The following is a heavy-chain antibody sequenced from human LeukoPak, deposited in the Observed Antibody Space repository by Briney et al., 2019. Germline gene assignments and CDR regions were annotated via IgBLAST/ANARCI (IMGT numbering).Heavy chain of an antibody. D-gene: IGHD5-18*01. CDR3: AGTWIQLWLSPYNWFDP. V-gene: IGHV3-64*04. CDR1: GFTFSSYA. J-gene: IGHJ5*02. CDR2: ISSNGGST. Sequence: QPGGSLRLSCSASGFTFSSYAMHWVRQAPGKGLEYVSAISSNGGSTYYADSVKGRFTISRDNSKKTLYLQMNSLRAEDTAVYYCAGTWIQLWLSPYNWFDPWGQGTLVTVSS.